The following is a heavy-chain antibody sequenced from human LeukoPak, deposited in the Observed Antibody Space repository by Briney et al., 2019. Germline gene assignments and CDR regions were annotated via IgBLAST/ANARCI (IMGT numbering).Heavy chain of an antibody. CDR3: AKHKEDYGDSCLDNS. V-gene: IGHV3-23*01. D-gene: IGHD4-17*01. Sequence: GGSLRLSCAASGFTFSSYAMSWVRQAPGKGLAWVSGISGSGGRTYYADSVKGRFTISRDNSKNTLYLQMSSLRAEDTAVYYCAKHKEDYGDSCLDNSWGQGALVTVSS. CDR2: ISGSGGRT. CDR1: GFTFSSYA. J-gene: IGHJ4*02.